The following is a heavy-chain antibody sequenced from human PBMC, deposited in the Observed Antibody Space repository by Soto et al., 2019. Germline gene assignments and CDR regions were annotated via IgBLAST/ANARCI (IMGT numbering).Heavy chain of an antibody. Sequence: GGSLRLSCAASGFTFSSYGMHWVRQAPGKGLEWVAVIWYDGSNKYYADSVKGRLTISSDNSKNTLYLQMNSLRAEDTAVYYCARDKPDIVVVPAAMMSGDGLDYWGQGTLVTVSS. V-gene: IGHV3-33*01. CDR1: GFTFSSYG. J-gene: IGHJ4*02. CDR2: IWYDGSNK. CDR3: ARDKPDIVVVPAAMMSGDGLDY. D-gene: IGHD2-2*01.